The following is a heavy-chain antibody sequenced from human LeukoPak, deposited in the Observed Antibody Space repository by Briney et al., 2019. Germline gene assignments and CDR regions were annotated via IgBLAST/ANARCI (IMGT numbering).Heavy chain of an antibody. Sequence: GGSLRLSCAACGFTFSSYSMKGVRHAPGEGVEWVSSISSSSSYIYYADSVKGRFTITRDNTKNSLYLQMNSLRAEDTAVYYCARDDDYYGSGSYSDYWGQGTLVTVSS. CDR2: ISSSSSYI. J-gene: IGHJ4*02. V-gene: IGHV3-21*01. CDR3: ARDDDYYGSGSYSDY. CDR1: GFTFSSYS. D-gene: IGHD3-10*01.